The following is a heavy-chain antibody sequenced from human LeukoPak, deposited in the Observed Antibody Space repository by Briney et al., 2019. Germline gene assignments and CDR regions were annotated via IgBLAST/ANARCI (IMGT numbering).Heavy chain of an antibody. Sequence: PGGSLRLSCAASGFTFSSYSMNWVRQAPGKGLEWVSSISSSSSYIYYADSVKGRFTISRDNAKNSLYLQMNSLRAEDTAVNYCARGRSSGYPEFDPWGQGTLVTVSS. D-gene: IGHD3-22*01. J-gene: IGHJ5*02. CDR2: ISSSSSYI. CDR3: ARGRSSGYPEFDP. V-gene: IGHV3-21*01. CDR1: GFTFSSYS.